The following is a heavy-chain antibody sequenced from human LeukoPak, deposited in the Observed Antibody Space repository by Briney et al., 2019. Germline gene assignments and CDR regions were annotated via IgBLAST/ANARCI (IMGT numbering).Heavy chain of an antibody. D-gene: IGHD2-21*01. CDR1: GITVGTNS. V-gene: IGHV3-53*01. CDR3: ASAREYCGSAECYEYFQH. J-gene: IGHJ1*01. Sequence: GGSLRLSCAASGITVGTNSMSWARQSPGKGLEWVSVIYSGGSTYNADSVNGRFTVSRDNSRNTLFLQMNNLRAEDTALYFCASAREYCGSAECYEYFQHWGQGTLVIVSS. CDR2: IYSGGST.